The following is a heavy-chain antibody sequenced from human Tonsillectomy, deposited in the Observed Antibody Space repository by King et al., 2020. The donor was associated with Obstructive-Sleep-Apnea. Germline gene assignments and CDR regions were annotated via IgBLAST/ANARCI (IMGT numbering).Heavy chain of an antibody. Sequence: QLQESGPGLVKPSETLSLTCTVSGDSISNSGFFWGWIRQPSGKGLEWIGSIFYSGSTYYSPSLKSRVTISVDTSKNQFSLKLNSVTAADTAMYYCAKTYNGHLPPFGFWGQGTLVTVSS. CDR1: GDSISNSGFF. D-gene: IGHD2-8*01. V-gene: IGHV4-39*07. CDR3: AKTYNGHLPPFGF. J-gene: IGHJ4*02. CDR2: IFYSGST.